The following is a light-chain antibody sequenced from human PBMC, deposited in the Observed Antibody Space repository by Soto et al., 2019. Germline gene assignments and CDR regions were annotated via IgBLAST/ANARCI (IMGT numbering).Light chain of an antibody. Sequence: QSVLTQPPSASWTPGQRVTISCCGSSSNIGSNTVNWYQQLPGTAPKLLIYSNNQRPSGVPDRFSGSKSGTSASLAISGLQSEDEADYYCAAWDDSLNGYVFGTGTKVTVL. CDR3: AAWDDSLNGYV. J-gene: IGLJ1*01. CDR2: SNN. CDR1: SSNIGSNT. V-gene: IGLV1-44*01.